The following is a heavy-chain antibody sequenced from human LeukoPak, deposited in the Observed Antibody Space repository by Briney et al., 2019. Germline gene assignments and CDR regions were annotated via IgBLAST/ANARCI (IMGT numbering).Heavy chain of an antibody. CDR3: ARQKDYYGSGSPGGYFDY. Sequence: GESLQIFSYAAGCGFTSCWIGCWRRLPGKSRLWMVIIYPGDCDTRYSPSFQGRVTISADKSIRPAHMKWSSPKASATAMYYCARQKDYYGSGSPGGYFDYWGQGALVTVSS. J-gene: IGHJ4*02. D-gene: IGHD3-10*01. V-gene: IGHV5-51*01. CDR2: IYPGDCDT. CDR1: GCGFTSCW.